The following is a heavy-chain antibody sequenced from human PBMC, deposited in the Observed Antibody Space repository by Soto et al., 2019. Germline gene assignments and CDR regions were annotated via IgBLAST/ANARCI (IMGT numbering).Heavy chain of an antibody. J-gene: IGHJ4*02. V-gene: IGHV3-23*01. CDR2: ISGSGGST. CDR3: ANSQGWGDYVPFDY. Sequence: GGSLRLSCAASGFTFSSYAMSWVRQAPGKGLEWVSAISGSGGSTYYADSVKGRFTISRDNSKNTLYLQMNSLRAEDTAVYYCANSQGWGDYVPFDYWGQGTLVTVSS. CDR1: GFTFSSYA. D-gene: IGHD4-17*01.